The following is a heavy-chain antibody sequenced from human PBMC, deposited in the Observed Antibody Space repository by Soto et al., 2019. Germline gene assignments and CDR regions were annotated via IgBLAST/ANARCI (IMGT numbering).Heavy chain of an antibody. D-gene: IGHD4-17*01. CDR2: IWYDGSNK. CDR1: GFTFSSYG. Sequence: PGGSLRVSCAAAGFTFSSYGMHWVSKAPGKGLEWVAVIWYDGSNKYYADSVKGRFTISRDNSKNTLYLQMNSLRAEDTAVYYCARAGYGDYFNTRFDYWGQGTLVTVSS. CDR3: ARAGYGDYFNTRFDY. V-gene: IGHV3-33*01. J-gene: IGHJ4*02.